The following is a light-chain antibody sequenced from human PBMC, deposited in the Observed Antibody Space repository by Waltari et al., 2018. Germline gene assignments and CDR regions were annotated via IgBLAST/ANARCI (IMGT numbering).Light chain of an antibody. Sequence: SSELTQPSSVSVSPGQTARITCSAATFPNQYAYSYQQRPGQAPLLIIYKNNERPPGIPERFSGSSSGTTVALTISGAQAEDEADYYCQSTDSNGSSWVFGGGTKLTVL. CDR3: QSTDSNGSSWV. V-gene: IGLV3-25*03. CDR1: TFPNQY. CDR2: KNN. J-gene: IGLJ3*02.